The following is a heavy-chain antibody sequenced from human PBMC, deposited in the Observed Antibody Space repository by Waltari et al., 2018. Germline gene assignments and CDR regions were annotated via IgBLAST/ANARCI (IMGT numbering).Heavy chain of an antibody. J-gene: IGHJ4*02. Sequence: EVQLVESGGGLVQPGGSLRLSCAASGFTFSNYVMSWVRQAPGKGLEWVSGISASGGRTYYSDSVKGRFTSSRDNSKNTLYLQMNSLRAGDTAVYYCASPYYYGSGTFDYWGQGTLVTVSS. V-gene: IGHV3-23*04. D-gene: IGHD3-10*01. CDR3: ASPYYYGSGTFDY. CDR1: GFTFSNYV. CDR2: ISASGGRT.